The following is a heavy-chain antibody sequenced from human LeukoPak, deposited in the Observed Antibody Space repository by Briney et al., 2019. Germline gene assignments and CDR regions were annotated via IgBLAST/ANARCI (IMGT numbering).Heavy chain of an antibody. CDR2: ISNDGSNK. Sequence: PGGSLRLSCAASGFTFSSYAMHWVRQAPGKGLEGVADISNDGSNKYYADSVKGRFTISRDNSKNTLHVQMNSLTAEDTAVYYCAREGYYGSGSPSHYGMDVWGQGTTVTVSS. V-gene: IGHV3-30-3*01. CDR1: GFTFSSYA. CDR3: AREGYYGSGSPSHYGMDV. D-gene: IGHD3-10*01. J-gene: IGHJ6*02.